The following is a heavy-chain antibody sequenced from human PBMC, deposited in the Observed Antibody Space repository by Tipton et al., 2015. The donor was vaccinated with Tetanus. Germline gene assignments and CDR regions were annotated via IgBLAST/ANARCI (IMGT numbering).Heavy chain of an antibody. V-gene: IGHV3-30*04. CDR1: GFTFSSYA. D-gene: IGHD5-18*01. CDR3: ARSLKPLWLLGAFDI. Sequence: RSLRLSCAASGFTFSSYAMHWVRQAPGKGLEWVAVISYDGSNKYYADSVKGRFTISRDNSKNTLYLQMNSLRAEDTAVYYCARSLKPLWLLGAFDIWGQGTMVTVSS. CDR2: ISYDGSNK. J-gene: IGHJ3*02.